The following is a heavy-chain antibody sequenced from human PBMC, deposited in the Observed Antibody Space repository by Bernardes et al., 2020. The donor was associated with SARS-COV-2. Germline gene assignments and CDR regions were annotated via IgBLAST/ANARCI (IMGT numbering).Heavy chain of an antibody. CDR3: AKDWEDNYFYGLDV. Sequence: GGWLRLCCAASGFSFSNYKMHWVRQAPGKGLEWVSSISSTGSFIHYTDSVKGRFTISRDNARNSLSLQMSSLTAEDTAVYFCAKDWEDNYFYGLDVWGRGTTVTVSS. V-gene: IGHV3-21*06. CDR1: GFSFSNYK. D-gene: IGHD1-26*01. CDR2: ISSTGSFI. J-gene: IGHJ6*02.